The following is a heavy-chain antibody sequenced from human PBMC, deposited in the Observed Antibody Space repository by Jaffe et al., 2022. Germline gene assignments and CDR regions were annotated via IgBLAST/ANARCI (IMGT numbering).Heavy chain of an antibody. J-gene: IGHJ5*02. D-gene: IGHD2-15*01. CDR1: GYTFTSYA. CDR3: ARSSYCSGGSCYSDPRLWFDP. Sequence: QVQLVQSGAEVKKPGASVKVSCKASGYTFTSYAMHWVRQAPGQRLEWMGWINAGNGNTKYSQKFQGRVTITRDTSASTAYMELSSLRSEDTAVYYCARSSYCSGGSCYSDPRLWFDPWGQGTLVTVSS. V-gene: IGHV1-3*01. CDR2: INAGNGNT.